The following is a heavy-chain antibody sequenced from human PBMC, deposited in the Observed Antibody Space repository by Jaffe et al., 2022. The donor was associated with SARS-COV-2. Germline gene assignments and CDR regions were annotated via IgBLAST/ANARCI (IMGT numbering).Heavy chain of an antibody. J-gene: IGHJ4*02. CDR1: GFTFSSYA. Sequence: QVQLVESGGGVVQPGRSLRLSCAASGFTFSSYAMHWVRQAPGKGLEWVAVISYDGSNKYYADSVKGRFTISRDNSKNTLYLQMNSLRAEDTAVYYCARGKGRHPLDYWGQGTLVTVSS. CDR3: ARGKGRHPLDY. V-gene: IGHV3-30-3*01. CDR2: ISYDGSNK.